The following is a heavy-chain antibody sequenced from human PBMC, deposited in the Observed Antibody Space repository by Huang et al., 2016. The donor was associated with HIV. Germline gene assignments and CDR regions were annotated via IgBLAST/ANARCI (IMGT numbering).Heavy chain of an antibody. D-gene: IGHD1-1*01. Sequence: QVQLQQWGAGLLKPSETLSLTCAVYGGSFSGYSWSWIRPSPGKGLGWIGEINHSGSTNYNPSLKSRLTISVDTSKNQFSLKLSAVTAADTAVYYCARERMMSWLDDHDAFDIWGQGTMVTVSS. CDR2: INHSGST. J-gene: IGHJ3*02. CDR1: GGSFSGYS. CDR3: ARERMMSWLDDHDAFDI. V-gene: IGHV4-34*01.